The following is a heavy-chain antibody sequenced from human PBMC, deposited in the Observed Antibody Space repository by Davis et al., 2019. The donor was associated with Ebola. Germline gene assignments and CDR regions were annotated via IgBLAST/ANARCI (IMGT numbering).Heavy chain of an antibody. D-gene: IGHD6-13*01. CDR2: IIPILGIA. Sequence: KISCKGSGYSFTSYWISWVRQAPGQGLEWMGRIIPILGIANYAQKFQGRVTITADKSTSTAYMELSSLRSEDTAVYYCATGPLAAARYWGQGTLVTVSS. CDR1: GYSFTSYW. CDR3: ATGPLAAARY. J-gene: IGHJ4*02. V-gene: IGHV1-69*02.